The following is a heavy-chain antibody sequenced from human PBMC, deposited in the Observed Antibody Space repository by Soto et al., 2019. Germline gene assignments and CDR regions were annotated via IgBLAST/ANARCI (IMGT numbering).Heavy chain of an antibody. Sequence: GGSLSLSCVGSGFTFSNYGMHWVRQPPGKGLEWVALISDDGDKRYYADSVRGRLIISRDNSKDTLYLQMNSLGPDDTAVYFCAKARVRIVGANSFDYWGQGTPVTVSS. CDR1: GFTFSNYG. V-gene: IGHV3-30*18. CDR3: AKARVRIVGANSFDY. J-gene: IGHJ4*02. CDR2: ISDDGDKR. D-gene: IGHD1-26*01.